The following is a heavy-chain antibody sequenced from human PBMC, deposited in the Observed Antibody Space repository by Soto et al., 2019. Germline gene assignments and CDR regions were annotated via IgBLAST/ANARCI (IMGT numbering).Heavy chain of an antibody. CDR2: IYYSGST. CDR1: GGSISSYY. CDR3: ARGLVVTPSVTYFDS. Sequence: PSETLSLTCTVSGGSISSYYWSWIRQPPGKGLEWIGYIYYSGSTNYNPSLKSRVTISVDTSKNQFSLKLSYVTAADTAVYYCARGLVVTPSVTYFDSWGQGTLVTSPQ. D-gene: IGHD2-21*02. V-gene: IGHV4-59*01. J-gene: IGHJ4*02.